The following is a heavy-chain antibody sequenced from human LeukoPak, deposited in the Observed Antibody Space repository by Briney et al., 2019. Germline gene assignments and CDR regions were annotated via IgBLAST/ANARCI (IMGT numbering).Heavy chain of an antibody. CDR1: GFTFGSYG. D-gene: IGHD2-21*02. V-gene: IGHV3-33*01. Sequence: GSLRLSCAASGFTFGSYGMHWVRQAPGKGLEWVAVIWYDGSNKYYVDSVKGRFTISRDNSKNTLYLQMNSLRVEDMAVYYCARGPSGTADAFDIWGRGALVTVSS. CDR3: ARGPSGTADAFDI. CDR2: IWYDGSNK. J-gene: IGHJ3*02.